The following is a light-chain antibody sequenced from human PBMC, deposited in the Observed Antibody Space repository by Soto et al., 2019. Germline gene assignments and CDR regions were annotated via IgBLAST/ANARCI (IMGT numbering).Light chain of an antibody. J-gene: IGKJ4*01. CDR1: QSVRSDY. CDR2: GVS. V-gene: IGKV3-20*01. CDR3: QQYGNSPLT. Sequence: EIVLTQSPDTLSLSPGQRATLSCRASQSVRSDYFAWYQQKPGQAPRVIIFGVSTRATGVPDRFSGSGSGTDFTLTISRLEPEDCALYYFQQYGNSPLTFGGGTKVEIK.